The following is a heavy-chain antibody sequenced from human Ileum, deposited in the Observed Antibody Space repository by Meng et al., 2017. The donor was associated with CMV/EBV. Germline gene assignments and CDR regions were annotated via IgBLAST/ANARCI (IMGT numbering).Heavy chain of an antibody. J-gene: IGHJ3*02. Sequence: GESLKISCAASGFTFSDYYMSWIRQAPGKGLEWVSYISSSGSTIYYADSVKGRFTISRDNAKNSLYLQMNSLRAEDTAVYYCARDTTVVTPTTSNAFDIWGQGKMVT. V-gene: IGHV3-11*01. CDR1: GFTFSDYY. CDR2: ISSSGSTI. D-gene: IGHD4-23*01. CDR3: ARDTTVVTPTTSNAFDI.